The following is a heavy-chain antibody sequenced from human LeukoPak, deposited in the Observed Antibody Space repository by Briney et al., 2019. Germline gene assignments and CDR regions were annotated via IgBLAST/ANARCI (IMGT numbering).Heavy chain of an antibody. CDR3: ARMSTSWGYYFDY. J-gene: IGHJ4*02. CDR2: IYHSGST. Sequence: SETLSLTCAVSGYSISSGYYWGWIRQPPGKGLEWIGSIYHSGSTYYNPSLKSQVTISVDTSKNQFSLKLSSVTAADTAVYYCARMSTSWGYYFDYWGQGTLVTVSS. CDR1: GYSISSGYY. D-gene: IGHD2-2*01. V-gene: IGHV4-38-2*01.